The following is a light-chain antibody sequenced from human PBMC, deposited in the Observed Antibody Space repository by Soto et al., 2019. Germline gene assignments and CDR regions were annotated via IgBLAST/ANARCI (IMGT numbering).Light chain of an antibody. CDR3: QSYDSSKQVV. V-gene: IGLV6-57*01. J-gene: IGLJ2*01. CDR1: SGSIASNY. CDR2: EDN. Sequence: NFMLTQPHSVSESPGKTVTISCTRSSGSIASNYVQWYQQRPGSSPTTVIYEDNQRPSGVPDRFSGSIDSSSNSASLTISGLKTDDEADYYCQSYDSSKQVVFGGGTNLTVL.